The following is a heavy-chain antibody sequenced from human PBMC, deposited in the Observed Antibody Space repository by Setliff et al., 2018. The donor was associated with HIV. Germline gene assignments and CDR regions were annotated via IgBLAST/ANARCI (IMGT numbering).Heavy chain of an antibody. J-gene: IGHJ3*02. D-gene: IGHD2-15*01. V-gene: IGHV4-4*09. CDR2: IYTSGST. CDR1: GGSISSYY. Sequence: SETLSLTCTVSGGSISSYYRSWIRQPPGKGLEWIGYIYTSGSTNYNPSLKSRVTISVDTSKNQFSLKLSSVTAADTAVYYCARGLPLRDGFNHRALDIWGHGTRVTVSS. CDR3: ARGLPLRDGFNHRALDI.